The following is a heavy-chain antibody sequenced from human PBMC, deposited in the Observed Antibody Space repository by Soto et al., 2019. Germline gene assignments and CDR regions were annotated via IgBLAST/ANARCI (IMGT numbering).Heavy chain of an antibody. CDR3: AREIMPLTNDSYFDL. CDR2: IFDSGST. CDR1: GGSISGGVHS. D-gene: IGHD2-8*01. V-gene: IGHV4-30-4*01. J-gene: IGHJ2*01. Sequence: QVQLQESGPGLVKPSETLSLTCTVSGGSISGGVHSWSWIRQPPGKGLEWIGHIFDSGSTYYNPSLKGRLTISVDTSKNQLSLRLSSVTAADTAVYYCAREIMPLTNDSYFDLWGRGTLVTVSS.